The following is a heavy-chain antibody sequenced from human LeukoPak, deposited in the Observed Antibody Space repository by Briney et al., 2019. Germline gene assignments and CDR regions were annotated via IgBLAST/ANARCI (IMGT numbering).Heavy chain of an antibody. D-gene: IGHD1-26*01. CDR2: ISGSGGST. CDR1: GFTFSSYA. V-gene: IGHV3-23*01. CDR3: AEDLVGATGGIDY. Sequence: PGGSLRLSCAASGFTFSSYAMNWVRQAPGKGLEWVSVISGSGGSTYYADSVKGRFTISRDNSKNTLCLQMSSLRAEGTAVYYCAEDLVGATGGIDYWGQGTLVTVSS. J-gene: IGHJ4*02.